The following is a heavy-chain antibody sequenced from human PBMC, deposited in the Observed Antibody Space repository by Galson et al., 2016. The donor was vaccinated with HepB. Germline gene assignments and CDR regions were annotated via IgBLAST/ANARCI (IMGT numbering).Heavy chain of an antibody. CDR2: IYWNDDK. D-gene: IGHD3-3*01. Sequence: PALVKPTQTLTLTCTFSGFSFGTTGVGVGWIRQPPGKALEWLALIYWNDDKRYSPSLKDRLTITKDTSRNQVVLTMADVDSADTATYFCADRLADERRFRDYFDNWGQGILVTVSS. J-gene: IGHJ4*02. CDR1: GFSFGTTGVG. CDR3: ADRLADERRFRDYFDN. V-gene: IGHV2-5*01.